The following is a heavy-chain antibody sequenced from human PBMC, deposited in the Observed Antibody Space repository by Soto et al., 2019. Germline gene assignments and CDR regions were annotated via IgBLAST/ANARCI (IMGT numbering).Heavy chain of an antibody. Sequence: GASVKVSCKASGYTFTSYDINWVRQATGQGLEWMGWMNPNSGNTGYAQKFQGRVTMTRNTSISTAYMELRGLRSDDTAAYYCARVRQLVGYFYYYMDVWGKGTTVTVSS. CDR2: MNPNSGNT. V-gene: IGHV1-8*01. CDR3: ARVRQLVGYFYYYMDV. CDR1: GYTFTSYD. J-gene: IGHJ6*03. D-gene: IGHD6-6*01.